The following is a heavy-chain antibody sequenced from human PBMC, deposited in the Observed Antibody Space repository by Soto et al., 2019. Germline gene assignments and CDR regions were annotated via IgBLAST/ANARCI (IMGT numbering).Heavy chain of an antibody. V-gene: IGHV3-23*01. CDR1: GFTFSSYA. CDR3: AKEGYSSSSLFVRWFDP. J-gene: IGHJ5*02. CDR2: ISGSGGST. Sequence: GGSLRLSCAASGFTFSSYAMSWVRQAPGKGLEWVSAISGSGGSTYYADSVKGRFTISRDNSKNTLYLQMNSLRAEDTAVYYCAKEGYSSSSLFVRWFDPWGQGTLVTVSS. D-gene: IGHD6-6*01.